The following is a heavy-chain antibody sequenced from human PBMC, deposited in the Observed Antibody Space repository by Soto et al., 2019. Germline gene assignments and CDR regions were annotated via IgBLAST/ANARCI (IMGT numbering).Heavy chain of an antibody. CDR2: ITWNSGGI. J-gene: IGHJ4*02. CDR1: GFTFDEYA. CDR3: AKDARAVAGLGVYYFDL. V-gene: IGHV3-9*01. D-gene: IGHD6-19*01. Sequence: GGSLRLSCTASGFTFDEYAMHWVRQVPGKGLEWVSVITWNSGGIDYADSVKGRFTTSRDNAKNILYLEMNSLRTEDTAFYYCAKDARAVAGLGVYYFDLWGQGTLVTVSS.